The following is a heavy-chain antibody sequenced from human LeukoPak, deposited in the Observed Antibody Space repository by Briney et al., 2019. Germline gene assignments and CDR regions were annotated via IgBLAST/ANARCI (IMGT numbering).Heavy chain of an antibody. CDR1: GGSISSGGYS. CDR3: ARESGVAYGDYGLLRLTGGPNAFDI. Sequence: MPSQTLSLTCAVSGGSISSGGYSWSWIRQPPGKGLEWIGYIYHSGSTYYNPSLKSRVTISVDRSKNQFSLKLSSVTAADTAVYYCARESGVAYGDYGLLRLTGGPNAFDIWGQGTMVTVSS. V-gene: IGHV4-30-2*01. D-gene: IGHD4-17*01. CDR2: IYHSGST. J-gene: IGHJ3*02.